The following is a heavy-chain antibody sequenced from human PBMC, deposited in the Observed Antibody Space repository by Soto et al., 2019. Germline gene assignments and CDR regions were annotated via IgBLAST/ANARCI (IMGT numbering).Heavy chain of an antibody. J-gene: IGHJ4*02. CDR2: ISYNGNT. V-gene: IGHV4-59*08. CDR1: GGSISSYY. CDR3: ARQVAYYHGSGSNHPYYFDY. Sequence: PSETLSLTCTVSGGSISSYYWSWIRQPPGKGLEWIGFISYNGNTNSNPSLKSRVTISVDTSKNQFSLKLSSVTAADTAVYYCARQVAYYHGSGSNHPYYFDYWGQGALVTVSS. D-gene: IGHD3-10*01.